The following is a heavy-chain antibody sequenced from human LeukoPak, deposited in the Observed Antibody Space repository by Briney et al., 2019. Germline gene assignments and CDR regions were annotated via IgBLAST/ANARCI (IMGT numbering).Heavy chain of an antibody. J-gene: IGHJ4*02. V-gene: IGHV1-69*06. CDR1: GGTFSSYA. D-gene: IGHD6-6*01. Sequence: SVKVSCKASGGTFSSYAISWVRQAPGQGLEWMGGIIPIFGTANYAQKFQGRVTITADKSTSTAYMELSSLRSEDTAVYYCVIEQLVGKGYHFDYWGQGTLVTVSS. CDR2: IIPIFGTA. CDR3: VIEQLVGKGYHFDY.